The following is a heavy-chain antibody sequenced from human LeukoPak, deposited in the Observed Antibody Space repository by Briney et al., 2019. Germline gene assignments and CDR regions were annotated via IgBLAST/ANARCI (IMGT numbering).Heavy chain of an antibody. V-gene: IGHV3-23*01. Sequence: GGSLRLSCAGSGFTFSSYSMNWVRQAPGKGLEWVSTIRTSGDNTYYADSVKGRFTISRDNSKNTLYLQMISLRAEDTALYYCAKCVTGWPNWFDPWGQGTLVTVSS. CDR1: GFTFSSYS. CDR2: IRTSGDNT. D-gene: IGHD6-19*01. CDR3: AKCVTGWPNWFDP. J-gene: IGHJ5*02.